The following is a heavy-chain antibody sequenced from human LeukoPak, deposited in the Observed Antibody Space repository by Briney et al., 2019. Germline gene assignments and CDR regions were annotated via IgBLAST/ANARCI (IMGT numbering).Heavy chain of an antibody. Sequence: GGSLRLSCAASGFTFSSYWMSWVRQAPGKGLEWVANIKQDGSEKYYVDSVKGRFTISRDNAKNSLYLQMNSLRAEDTAVYYCAREVEGMAYYYYMDVWGKGTTATVSS. CDR1: GFTFSSYW. CDR3: AREVEGMAYYYYMDV. V-gene: IGHV3-7*01. CDR2: IKQDGSEK. J-gene: IGHJ6*03. D-gene: IGHD5-24*01.